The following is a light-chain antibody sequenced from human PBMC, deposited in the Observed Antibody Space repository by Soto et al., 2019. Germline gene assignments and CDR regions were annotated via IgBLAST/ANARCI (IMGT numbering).Light chain of an antibody. CDR3: QQVNSFPRT. V-gene: IGKV1-12*01. CDR2: GAS. CDR1: QGINSW. J-gene: IGKJ1*01. Sequence: DIQMTQSPSSVSASVGDRVTITCRASQGINSWLAWYQQKPGKAPKLLIYGASNLQSGVPSRFSGSGSGTDFTLTISSLQPEDFATYFCQQVNSFPRTFGQGTKVEIK.